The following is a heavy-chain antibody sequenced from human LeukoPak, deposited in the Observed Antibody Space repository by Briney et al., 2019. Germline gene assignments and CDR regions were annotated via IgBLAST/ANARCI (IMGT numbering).Heavy chain of an antibody. CDR2: IKRIIDGGTT. V-gene: IGHV3-15*01. CDR3: AAQGGSGDLRY. D-gene: IGHD4-17*01. Sequence: GGSLRLSCAASGFTFSNTWTNWVRQAPGKGLEWVGRIKRIIDGGTTDYAAPVKGRFTVSRDDSINTLYLQMSSLKTEDTAVYYCAAQGGSGDLRYWGQGTLVTVSS. J-gene: IGHJ4*02. CDR1: GFTFSNTW.